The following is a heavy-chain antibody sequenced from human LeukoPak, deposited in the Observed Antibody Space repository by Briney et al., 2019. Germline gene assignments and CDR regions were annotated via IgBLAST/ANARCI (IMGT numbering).Heavy chain of an antibody. D-gene: IGHD2-2*01. Sequence: SETLSLTCAVSGYSISSGYYWGWIRQPPGKGLEWIGSIYHSGSTYYNPSLKSRVTISVDTSKNQFSLKLSSVTAADTAVYYCARKCCSSTSCYFPAFDIWGQGTMVTVSS. V-gene: IGHV4-38-2*01. J-gene: IGHJ3*02. CDR3: ARKCCSSTSCYFPAFDI. CDR1: GYSISSGYY. CDR2: IYHSGST.